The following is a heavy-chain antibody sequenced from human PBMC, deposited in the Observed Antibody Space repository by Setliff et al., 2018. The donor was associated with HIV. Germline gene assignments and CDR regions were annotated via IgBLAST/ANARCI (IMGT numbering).Heavy chain of an antibody. Sequence: PGGSLRLSCAASGFTFTSYWMSWVRQAPGKGLEWVANIKQDGSEKYYVDSVKGRFTISRDNAKNSLYLQMNSLRAEDTAVYYCARPLLRTNPVYGILGNWFDSWGRGTLVTVSS. CDR2: IKQDGSEK. CDR1: GFTFTSYW. J-gene: IGHJ5*01. V-gene: IGHV3-7*03. CDR3: ARPLLRTNPVYGILGNWFDS. D-gene: IGHD2-8*01.